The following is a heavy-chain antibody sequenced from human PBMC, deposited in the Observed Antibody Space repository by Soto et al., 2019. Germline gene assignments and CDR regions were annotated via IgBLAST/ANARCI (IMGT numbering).Heavy chain of an antibody. Sequence: GRSLKISCTASGYNFTAFWIHWVRQMPGKGLEWLGKIDPSDSYTNYSPSFEGHVTISTDNSITTAYLQWSSLRASDTALYFCARVHKNWFDSWAQGTMVTVSS. J-gene: IGHJ5*01. CDR1: GYNFTAFW. CDR3: ARVHKNWFDS. CDR2: IDPSDSYT. V-gene: IGHV5-10-1*01.